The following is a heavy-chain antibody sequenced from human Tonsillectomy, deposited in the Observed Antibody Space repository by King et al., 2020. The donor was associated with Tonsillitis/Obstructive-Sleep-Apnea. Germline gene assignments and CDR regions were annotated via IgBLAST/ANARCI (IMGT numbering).Heavy chain of an antibody. CDR2: IYYSGST. CDR1: AGSISSYY. V-gene: IGHV4-59*01. Sequence: QLQESGPGLVKPSETLSLTCTVSAGSISSYYWSWIRQPPGKGLEWIGYIYYSGSTSYNPSLKSRVTISVDTSKNQFSLKLSSVTAADTAVYYCARVLQGYYDTSGYYWYFDLWGRGTLVTVSS. CDR3: ARVLQGYYDTSGYYWYFDL. D-gene: IGHD3-22*01. J-gene: IGHJ2*01.